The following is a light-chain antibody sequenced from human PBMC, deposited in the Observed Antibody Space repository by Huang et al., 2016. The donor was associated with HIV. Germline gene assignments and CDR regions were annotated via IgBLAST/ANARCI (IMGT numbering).Light chain of an antibody. CDR1: QSVNSY. CDR2: DAS. V-gene: IGKV3-11*01. CDR3: QQRNDWYT. J-gene: IGKJ2*01. Sequence: EIVLTQSPATLSLSPGERATRSCRASQSVNSYLAWYQQKPGQAPRLLIYDASNRATGIPARFSGSGSGTDFTLTISSLEPEDFAVYYCQQRNDWYTFGQGTKLEIK.